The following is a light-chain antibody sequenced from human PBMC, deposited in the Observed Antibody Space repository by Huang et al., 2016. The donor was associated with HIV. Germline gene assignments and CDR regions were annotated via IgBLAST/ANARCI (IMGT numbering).Light chain of an antibody. CDR3: QQCNNWPPRIT. J-gene: IGKJ5*01. Sequence: EIVMTQSPATLSVSPGERVTLSCRASQSVSTNLAWYQQKPGQAPRLLIYGAFTRAPGIPARFSGSGSETEFTLTISSLQSEDSAVYYCQQCNNWPPRITFGQGTRLEIK. CDR2: GAF. CDR1: QSVSTN. V-gene: IGKV3-15*01.